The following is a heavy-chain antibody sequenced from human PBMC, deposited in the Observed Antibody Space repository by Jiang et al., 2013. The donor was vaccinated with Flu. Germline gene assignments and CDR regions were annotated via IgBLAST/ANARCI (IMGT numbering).Heavy chain of an antibody. CDR1: GFTFSDYY. D-gene: IGHD3-22*01. V-gene: IGHV3-11*01. CDR3: ARFVSGYPLDY. Sequence: QLVESGGGLVKPGGSLRLSCVASGFTFSDYYMTWIRQAPGKGLEWISYISTSGSTMFYAASLEGRFAISRDNAKNSLYLQMNNLRAGDTAVYYCARFVSGYPLDYWGQGALVTVSS. J-gene: IGHJ4*02. CDR2: ISTSGSTM.